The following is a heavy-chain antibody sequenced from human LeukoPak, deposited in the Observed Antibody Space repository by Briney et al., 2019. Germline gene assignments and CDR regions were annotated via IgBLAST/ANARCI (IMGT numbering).Heavy chain of an antibody. V-gene: IGHV4-59*08. CDR1: GGSISNYY. CDR3: ARRASYYDSSGYYWGDYFDY. Sequence: SETLSLTCTVSGGSISNYYWSWIRQPPGKALEWSGYMYYSGSTNYNPSLKSRVTISVDTSKNQFSLKLSSVTAADTAVYYCARRASYYDSSGYYWGDYFDYWGQGTLVAVSS. CDR2: MYYSGST. D-gene: IGHD3-22*01. J-gene: IGHJ4*02.